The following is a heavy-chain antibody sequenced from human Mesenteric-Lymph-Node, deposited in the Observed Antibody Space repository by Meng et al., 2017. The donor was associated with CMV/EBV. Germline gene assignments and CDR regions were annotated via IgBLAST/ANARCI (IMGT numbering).Heavy chain of an antibody. D-gene: IGHD6-19*01. CDR1: GDSISGFYY. CDR3: TRPFPSWQSPRLDPFGA. Sequence: LREGCPGQVKPSETLSRTCPVSGDSISGFYYWGWIGKPPGRGLEWIGSVHYTGSTYYSPSLKSRVTVSVDTSKNQFSLRLTSVTAADTAVYYCTRPFPSWQSPRLDPFGAWGQGTLVTVSS. V-gene: IGHV4-39*01. J-gene: IGHJ5*02. CDR2: VHYTGST.